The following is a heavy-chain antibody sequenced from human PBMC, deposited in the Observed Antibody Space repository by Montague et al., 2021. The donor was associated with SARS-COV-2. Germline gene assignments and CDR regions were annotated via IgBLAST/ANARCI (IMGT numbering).Heavy chain of an antibody. D-gene: IGHD2-2*01. CDR3: AGARVVVPTTRNWFDP. Sequence: TLSLTCTASGGSISSGGYYWSWIRQHPGKGLEWIGYIYYSGSTYYIPSLKSRLTISVDTSKNRFSLKLSSVTAADTAMYYCAGARVVVPTTRNWFDPWGQGTLVTVSS. V-gene: IGHV4-31*03. CDR2: IYYSGST. CDR1: GGSISSGGYY. J-gene: IGHJ5*02.